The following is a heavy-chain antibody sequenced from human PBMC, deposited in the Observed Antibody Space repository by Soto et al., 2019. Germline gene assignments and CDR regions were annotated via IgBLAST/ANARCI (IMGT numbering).Heavy chain of an antibody. V-gene: IGHV4-4*02. J-gene: IGHJ5*02. CDR3: ARRVTMVRGVLNWFDP. CDR2: IYHSGST. CDR1: GGSISSSNW. Sequence: SETLSLTCAVSGGSISSSNWWSWVRQPPGKGLEWIGEIYHSGSTNYNPSLKSRVTISVDKSKNQFSLKLSSVTAADTAVYYCARRVTMVRGVLNWFDPWGQGTLVIVSS. D-gene: IGHD3-10*01.